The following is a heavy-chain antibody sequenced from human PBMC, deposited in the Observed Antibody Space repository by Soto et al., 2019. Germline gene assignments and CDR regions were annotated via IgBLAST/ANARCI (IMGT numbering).Heavy chain of an antibody. J-gene: IGHJ6*02. D-gene: IGHD4-4*01. Sequence: QAQLVESGGGVVQPGRSLRLSCAASGFTFSSYAMHWVRQAPGKGLEWVGIISYEASNQQYADSVKGQFTISRDNSKNTLYLQMNTLRAHDTAVYYSPRDSWDYNNSDPRGGMDVWGQGATVTVSS. CDR1: GFTFSSYA. V-gene: IGHV3-30*04. CDR2: ISYEASNQ. CDR3: PRDSWDYNNSDPRGGMDV.